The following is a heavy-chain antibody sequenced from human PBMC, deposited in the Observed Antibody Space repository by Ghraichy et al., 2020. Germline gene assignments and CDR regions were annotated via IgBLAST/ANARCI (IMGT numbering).Heavy chain of an antibody. D-gene: IGHD4-23*01. CDR3: TRFGGGWYFDL. CDR1: GFTFGDFA. V-gene: IGHV3-49*04. J-gene: IGHJ2*01. Sequence: GGSLRLSCITSGFTFGDFAMSWVRQAPGKGLLWVVFIRTKAYGGTTESAASVKGRFVISRDDSTSIAYLHMDSLETGDTAVYSCTRFGGGWYFDLWGRGTLVTVSS. CDR2: IRTKAYGGTT.